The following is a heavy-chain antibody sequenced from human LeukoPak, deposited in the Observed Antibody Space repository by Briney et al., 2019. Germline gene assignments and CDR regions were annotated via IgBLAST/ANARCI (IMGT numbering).Heavy chain of an antibody. CDR3: AREGVGATQGVDY. D-gene: IGHD1-26*01. CDR2: INPNSGGT. Sequence: ASVKVSCKASGYTFTGYYMHWVRQAPGQGLEWMGWINPNSGGTKYAQKLQGRVTMTTDTSTSTAYMELRSLRSDDTAVYYCAREGVGATQGVDYWGQGTLVTVSS. V-gene: IGHV1-2*02. J-gene: IGHJ4*02. CDR1: GYTFTGYY.